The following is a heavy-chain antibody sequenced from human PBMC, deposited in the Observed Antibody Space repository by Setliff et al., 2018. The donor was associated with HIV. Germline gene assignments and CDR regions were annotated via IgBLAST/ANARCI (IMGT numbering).Heavy chain of an antibody. D-gene: IGHD3-22*01. CDR2: IYYSGST. J-gene: IGHJ4*02. V-gene: IGHV4-39*01. Sequence: SETLSLTCTVSGGSFSSSSYYWGWIRQPPGKGLEWIGSIYYSGSTYYNPSLKSRVSISVDTSKNQFSLNLTSVTAADTAVYYCARASYSYDSTGYLYWGQGTLVTVSS. CDR1: GGSFSSSSYY. CDR3: ARASYSYDSTGYLY.